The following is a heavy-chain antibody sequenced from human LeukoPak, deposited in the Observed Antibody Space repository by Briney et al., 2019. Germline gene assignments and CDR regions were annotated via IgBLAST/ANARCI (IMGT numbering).Heavy chain of an antibody. D-gene: IGHD1-1*01. CDR3: ARESRVHYYMDV. J-gene: IGHJ6*03. CDR1: GDSISSSY. CDR2: IHYSGST. V-gene: IGHV4-59*01. Sequence: SETLSLTCSVSGDSISSSYWSWIRQPPGKGLEWIGYIHYSGSTNYNPSLKSRVTISVDTSKNQFSLKLSSVTAADTAVYYCARESRVHYYMDVWGKGTTVTVSS.